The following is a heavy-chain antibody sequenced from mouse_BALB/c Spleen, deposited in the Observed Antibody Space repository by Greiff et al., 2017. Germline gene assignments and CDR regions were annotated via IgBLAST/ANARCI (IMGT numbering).Heavy chain of an antibody. CDR2: IYPGDGDT. J-gene: IGHJ3*01. V-gene: IGHV1-82*01. CDR1: GYAFSSSW. CDR3: ARQEVRPWFAY. Sequence: VQLQQSGPELVKPGASVKISCKASGYAFSSSWMNWVKQRPGQGLEWIGRIYPGDGDTNYNGKFKGKATLTADKSSSTAYMQLSSLTSVDSAVYFCARQEVRPWFAYWGQGTLVTVSA. D-gene: IGHD2-14*01.